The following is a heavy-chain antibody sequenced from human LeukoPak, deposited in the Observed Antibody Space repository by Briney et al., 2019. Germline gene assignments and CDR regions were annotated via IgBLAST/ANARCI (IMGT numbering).Heavy chain of an antibody. D-gene: IGHD2-2*01. CDR3: ARVYCSSTSCYLDY. V-gene: IGHV4-59*11. J-gene: IGHJ4*02. CDR2: IYYSGST. Sequence: SETLSLTCTVSGGSISSHYWSWIRQPPGKGLEWIGYIYYSGSTNYNPSLKSRVTISVDTSKNQFSLKLSSVTAADTAAYYCARVYCSSTSCYLDYWGQGTLVTVSS. CDR1: GGSISSHY.